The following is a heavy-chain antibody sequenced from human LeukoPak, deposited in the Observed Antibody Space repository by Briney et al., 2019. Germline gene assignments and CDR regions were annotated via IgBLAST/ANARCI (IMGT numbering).Heavy chain of an antibody. D-gene: IGHD3-22*01. CDR1: GYTFTNYD. CDR3: ARMYYYDSSINPNWFDP. J-gene: IGHJ5*02. CDR2: MNPNSGSS. V-gene: IGHV1-8*01. Sequence: ASVKVSCKASGYTFTNYDINWVRQATGQGLEWMGWMNPNSGSSGYAQKFQGRVTMIRDTSINTAYMELNSLTSEDTAIYYCARMYYYDSSINPNWFDPWGQGTLVTVSS.